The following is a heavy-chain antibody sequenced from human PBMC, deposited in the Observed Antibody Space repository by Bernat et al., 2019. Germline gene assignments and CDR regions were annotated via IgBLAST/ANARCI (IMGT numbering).Heavy chain of an antibody. CDR3: AREIRAISKLLREFDT. J-gene: IGHJ5*02. Sequence: EVQLVESGGGLVQPGGSLRLSCAASGFTFSSYWMSWVRQAPGKGLEWVANIKQDGSEKYYVDSVKGRFTISRDNAKNSLYLQMNSLRAEDTAVYYCAREIRAISKLLREFDTWGQGTLVTVSS. CDR1: GFTFSSYW. CDR2: IKQDGSEK. V-gene: IGHV3-7*04. D-gene: IGHD2-15*01.